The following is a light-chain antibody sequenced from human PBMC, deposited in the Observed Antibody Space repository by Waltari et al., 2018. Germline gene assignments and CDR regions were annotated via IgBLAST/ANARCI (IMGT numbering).Light chain of an antibody. Sequence: QSVLTQPPSVSGAPGQEVTISCTGSSSNIGAGYAVHWYQQLPKTAPKLLIYNNXDRPXGVPDRFSASKSDTSASLAITGLQADDEAHYYCQSYDSSLSGSVFGGGTKLTVL. CDR1: SSNIGAGYA. J-gene: IGLJ3*02. V-gene: IGLV1-40*01. CDR3: QSYDSSLSGSV. CDR2: NNX.